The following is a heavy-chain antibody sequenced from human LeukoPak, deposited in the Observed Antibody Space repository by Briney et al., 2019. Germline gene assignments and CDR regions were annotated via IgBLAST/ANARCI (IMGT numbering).Heavy chain of an antibody. CDR2: ISAYNGNT. Sequence: GASVKVSCKASGYTFTGYGISWVRQAPGQGLEWMGWISAYNGNTNYAQKLQGRVTMTTDTSTSTAYMELRSLRSDDTAVYYCARGGVCAYSSGWYCFDYWGQGTLVTVSS. J-gene: IGHJ4*02. CDR1: GYTFTGYG. CDR3: ARGGVCAYSSGWYCFDY. V-gene: IGHV1-18*04. D-gene: IGHD6-19*01.